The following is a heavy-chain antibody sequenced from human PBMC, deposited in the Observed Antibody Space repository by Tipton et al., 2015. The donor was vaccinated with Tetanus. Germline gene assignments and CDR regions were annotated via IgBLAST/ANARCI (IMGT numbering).Heavy chain of an antibody. J-gene: IGHJ4*02. D-gene: IGHD2-8*02. CDR3: ATGRTLDY. CDR2: ISSTSSYI. CDR1: GFTFSSYA. V-gene: IGHV3-21*01. Sequence: GSLRLSCAASGFTFSSYAMHWVRQAPGKGLEWLSSISSTSSYIYYTDSVKGRFTISRDNARSSLSLQMNGLRVEDTAIYYCATGRTLDYWGQGALVTVSS.